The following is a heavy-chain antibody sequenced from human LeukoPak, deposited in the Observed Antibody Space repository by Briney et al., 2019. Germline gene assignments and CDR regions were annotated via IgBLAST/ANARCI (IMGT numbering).Heavy chain of an antibody. CDR3: ARANDYGNYYFDY. V-gene: IGHV5-51*01. J-gene: IGHJ4*02. D-gene: IGHD4-11*01. CDR2: IYPSDSDS. CDR1: GYSFTSYR. Sequence: AASPKISSKGSGYSFTSYRIGWVRQMRGKGLEWMGIIYPSDSDSRYSPSFQGQVTISADKSISTAYLQWSSLKASDTAMYYCARANDYGNYYFDYWGQGTLVTVSS.